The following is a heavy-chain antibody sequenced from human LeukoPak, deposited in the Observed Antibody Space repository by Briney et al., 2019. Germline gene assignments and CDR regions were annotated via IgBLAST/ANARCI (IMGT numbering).Heavy chain of an antibody. Sequence: PSETLSLTCTVSGGSISGYYWSWIRQPPGKGLEWIGYIYYSGSTNYNPSLKSRVTISVDTSKNQFSLKLSSVTAADTAVYYCAGLHPDYFDYWGQGTLVTVSS. CDR3: AGLHPDYFDY. CDR2: IYYSGST. CDR1: GGSISGYY. J-gene: IGHJ4*02. V-gene: IGHV4-59*01.